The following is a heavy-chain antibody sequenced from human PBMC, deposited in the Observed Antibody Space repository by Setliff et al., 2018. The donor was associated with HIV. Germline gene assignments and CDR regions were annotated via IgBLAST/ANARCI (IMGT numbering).Heavy chain of an antibody. CDR2: IIPNSGAT. CDR3: ATKVYCTNGVCLDAFDL. Sequence: GASVKVSCKASGFIFTNYYIHWVRQAPGQGLEWMGRIIPNSGATNYAQKFQGRVTMTRDTSISSAYMELSRLKSDDTAVYYCATKVYCTNGVCLDAFDLWGQGTMVTVSS. CDR1: GFIFTNYY. V-gene: IGHV1-2*06. D-gene: IGHD2-8*01. J-gene: IGHJ3*01.